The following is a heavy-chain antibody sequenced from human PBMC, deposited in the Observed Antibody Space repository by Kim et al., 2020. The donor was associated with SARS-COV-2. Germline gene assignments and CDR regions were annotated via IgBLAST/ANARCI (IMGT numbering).Heavy chain of an antibody. CDR3: SRVLGSGNDRGLDY. D-gene: IGHD5-12*01. Sequence: GGSLRLSCAASGFTFSDFYMSWIRQAPGKGLEWVSYISTVGAAKYYGDPVKGRFTISRDNAKKSLYVQMNSLRAENTAVYYCSRVLGSGNDRGLDYLGPG. V-gene: IGHV3-11*04. J-gene: IGHJ4*02. CDR2: ISTVGAAK. CDR1: GFTFSDFY.